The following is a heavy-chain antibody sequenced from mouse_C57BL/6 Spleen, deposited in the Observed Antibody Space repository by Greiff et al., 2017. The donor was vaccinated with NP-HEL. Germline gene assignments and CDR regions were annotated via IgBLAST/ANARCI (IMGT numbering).Heavy chain of an antibody. V-gene: IGHV6-6*01. CDR3: TRPKYDYYVWFAY. Sequence: EVKLQESGGGLVQPGGSMKLSCAASGFTFSDAWMDWVRQSPEKGLEWVAEIRNKANNHATYYAESVKGRFTISRDDSKSSVYLQMNSLRAEDTGIYYCTRPKYDYYVWFAYWGQGTLVTVSA. D-gene: IGHD1-1*01. J-gene: IGHJ3*01. CDR1: GFTFSDAW. CDR2: IRNKANNHAT.